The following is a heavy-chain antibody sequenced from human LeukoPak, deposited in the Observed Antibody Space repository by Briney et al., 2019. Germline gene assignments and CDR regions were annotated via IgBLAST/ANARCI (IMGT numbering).Heavy chain of an antibody. Sequence: ASVKVSCKVSGYTLTELSMHWVRQAPGKGPEWRGGFDPEDGETIYAQKFQGRVTMTEDTSTDTAYMELSSLRSDDTAVYYCARDLEGYFDWLENYGMDVWGQGTTVTVSS. J-gene: IGHJ6*02. D-gene: IGHD3-9*01. CDR2: FDPEDGET. V-gene: IGHV1-24*01. CDR3: ARDLEGYFDWLENYGMDV. CDR1: GYTLTELS.